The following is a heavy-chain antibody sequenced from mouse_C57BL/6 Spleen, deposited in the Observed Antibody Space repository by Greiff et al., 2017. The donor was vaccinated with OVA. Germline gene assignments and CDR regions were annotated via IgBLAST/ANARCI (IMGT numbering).Heavy chain of an antibody. Sequence: DVQLVESGGGLVKPGGSLKLSCAASGFTFSDYGMHWVRQAPEKGLEWVAYISSGSSTIYYADTVKGRFTISRDNAKNTLFLQMTSLRSEDTAMYYCARGGNYGWYFDVWGTGTTVTVSS. D-gene: IGHD2-1*01. J-gene: IGHJ1*03. CDR3: ARGGNYGWYFDV. CDR1: GFTFSDYG. CDR2: ISSGSSTI. V-gene: IGHV5-17*01.